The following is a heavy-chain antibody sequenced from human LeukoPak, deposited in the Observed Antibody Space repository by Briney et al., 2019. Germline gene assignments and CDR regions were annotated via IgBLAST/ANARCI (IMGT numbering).Heavy chain of an antibody. Sequence: GASVKVSCKASGYTFTSYDINWVRQAPGQGLEWMGWINPNSGGTNYAQKFQGRVTMTRDTSISTAYMELSRLRSDDTAVYYCARDLWGDIAAADNYYYYYMDVWGKGTTVTVSS. CDR3: ARDLWGDIAAADNYYYYYMDV. J-gene: IGHJ6*03. V-gene: IGHV1-2*02. D-gene: IGHD6-13*01. CDR2: INPNSGGT. CDR1: GYTFTSYD.